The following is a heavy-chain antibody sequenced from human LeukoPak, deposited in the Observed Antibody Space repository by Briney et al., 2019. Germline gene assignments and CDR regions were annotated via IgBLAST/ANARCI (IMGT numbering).Heavy chain of an antibody. V-gene: IGHV3-53*01. CDR1: GFTVSSNY. CDR3: ARPTDHTIFGVGDAFDI. CDR2: IYSGGST. D-gene: IGHD3-3*01. J-gene: IGHJ3*02. Sequence: PGGSLRLSCAASGFTVSSNYMSWVRQAPGKGLEWVSVIYSGGSTYYADSVKGRFTISRDNAKNSLYLQMNSLRAEDTAVYYCARPTDHTIFGVGDAFDIWGQGTMVTVSS.